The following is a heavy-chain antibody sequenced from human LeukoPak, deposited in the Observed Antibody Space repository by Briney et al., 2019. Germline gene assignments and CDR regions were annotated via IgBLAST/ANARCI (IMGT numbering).Heavy chain of an antibody. CDR1: AGSFCGYY. J-gene: IGHJ5*02. CDR2: INHSGST. V-gene: IGHV4-34*01. D-gene: IGHD4-17*01. CDR3: ARGLNFYGDYQP. Sequence: SETLSLTSAVYAGSFCGYYWSWMPQRPGKGRKRRGKINHSGSTNYNPSLKSRVTISVDTSKNPFSLKLSSVTAADTAVYYCARGLNFYGDYQPWGQGTLVTVSS.